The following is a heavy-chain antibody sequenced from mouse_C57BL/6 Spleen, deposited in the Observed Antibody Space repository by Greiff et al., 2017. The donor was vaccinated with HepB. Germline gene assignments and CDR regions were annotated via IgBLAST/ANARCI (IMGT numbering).Heavy chain of an antibody. Sequence: VQGVESGPGLVAPSQSLSITCTVSGFSLTSYAISWVRPPPGKGLEWLGVIWTGGGTNYNSALKSRLSISKDNSKSQVFLKMNSLQTDDTARYYCARNYYGSSSYFDYWGQGTTLTVSS. V-gene: IGHV2-9-1*01. J-gene: IGHJ2*01. D-gene: IGHD1-1*01. CDR2: IWTGGGT. CDR1: GFSLTSYA. CDR3: ARNYYGSSSYFDY.